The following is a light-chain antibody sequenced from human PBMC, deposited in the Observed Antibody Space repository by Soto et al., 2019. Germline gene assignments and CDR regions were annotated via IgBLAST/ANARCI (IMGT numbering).Light chain of an antibody. Sequence: QSALTQPRSVSGSPGQSVTISCTGTSSDVGGYNYVSWYQQYPGKAPKLMIYDVSKRPSGVPDRFSGSKSGNTASLTISGLQAEDEADYYCSSYAGSSNVFGTGTKVTLL. V-gene: IGLV2-11*01. J-gene: IGLJ1*01. CDR2: DVS. CDR3: SSYAGSSNV. CDR1: SSDVGGYNY.